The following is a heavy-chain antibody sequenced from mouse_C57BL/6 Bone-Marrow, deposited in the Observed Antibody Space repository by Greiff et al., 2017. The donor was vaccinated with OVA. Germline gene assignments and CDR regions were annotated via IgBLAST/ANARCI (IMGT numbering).Heavy chain of an antibody. CDR1: WFSLTSYA. J-gene: IGHJ1*03. CDR3: ARKGYYYGSSYLYWYFDV. V-gene: IGHV2-9-1*01. CDR2: IWTGGGT. Sequence: VKLQESGPGLVAPSQSLSITCTVSWFSLTSYAISWVRQPPGKGLEWLGVIWTGGGTNYNSALKSRLSISKDNSKSQVFLKMNSLQTDDTARYYCARKGYYYGSSYLYWYFDVWGTGTTVTVSS. D-gene: IGHD1-1*01.